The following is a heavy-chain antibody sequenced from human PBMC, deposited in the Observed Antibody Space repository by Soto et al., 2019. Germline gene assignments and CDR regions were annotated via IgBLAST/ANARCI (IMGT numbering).Heavy chain of an antibody. Sequence: EVQLVESGGDLAQPGGSLRLSCAASGFTLSNFCVNWVRHAPGKALEWVANIKQGGSAKNYVDAVKGRFTISRDDTKNSLLLQMANLRAEDTAVYYCLVTTSAFDIWGRGTTVTVSS. CDR1: GFTLSNFC. CDR3: LVTTSAFDI. V-gene: IGHV3-7*01. D-gene: IGHD4-17*01. J-gene: IGHJ3*02. CDR2: IKQGGSAK.